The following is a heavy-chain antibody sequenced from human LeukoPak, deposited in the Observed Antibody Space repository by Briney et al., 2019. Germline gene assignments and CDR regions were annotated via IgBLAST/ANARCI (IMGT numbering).Heavy chain of an antibody. Sequence: GESLKISCKGSGYTFTTSWIAWVRQKPGKGLEWMGLIFPGDSDTRYSPSFQGQVSISADKSISAAYLQWSSLKASDTAVYYCGRLQGISSSPFDYWGQGTLVTVSS. D-gene: IGHD6-6*01. CDR2: IFPGDSDT. V-gene: IGHV5-51*01. CDR3: GRLQGISSSPFDY. CDR1: GYTFTTSW. J-gene: IGHJ4*02.